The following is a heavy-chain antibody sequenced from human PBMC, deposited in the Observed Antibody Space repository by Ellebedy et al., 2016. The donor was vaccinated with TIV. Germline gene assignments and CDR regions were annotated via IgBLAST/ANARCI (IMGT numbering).Heavy chain of an antibody. CDR3: AGSGTGDYGDYRYFGL. Sequence: GESLKISCAASGFTVNNNYMSWVRQAPGKGLEWVSVIYTGGETYYADSVKGRFTISRDNSKNTLYLQMSSLRAEDTAVYFCAGSGTGDYGDYRYFGLWGRGTLVTVSS. J-gene: IGHJ2*01. D-gene: IGHD4-17*01. CDR2: IYTGGET. V-gene: IGHV3-66*01. CDR1: GFTVNNNY.